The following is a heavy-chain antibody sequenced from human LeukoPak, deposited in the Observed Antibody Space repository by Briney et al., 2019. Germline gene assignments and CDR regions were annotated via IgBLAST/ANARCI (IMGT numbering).Heavy chain of an antibody. J-gene: IGHJ5*02. D-gene: IGHD3-10*01. Sequence: PSETLSLTCAVYGGSFSGYYWSWIRQPPGKGLEWIGEINHSGSTNYNPSLKSRVTIPVDTSKNQFSLKLSSVTAADTAVYYCARGTRYYYGSGSYYPNWRGDNWFDPWGQGTLVTVSS. V-gene: IGHV4-34*01. CDR3: ARGTRYYYGSGSYYPNWRGDNWFDP. CDR2: INHSGST. CDR1: GGSFSGYY.